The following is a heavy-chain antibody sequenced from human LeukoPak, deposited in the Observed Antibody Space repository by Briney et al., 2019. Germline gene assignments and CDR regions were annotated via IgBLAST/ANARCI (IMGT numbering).Heavy chain of an antibody. CDR2: IYYSGST. CDR1: GGSISSSSYY. J-gene: IGHJ4*02. D-gene: IGHD1-7*01. Sequence: SETLSLTCTVSGGSISSSSYYWGWIRQPPGKGLEWIGSIYYSGSTYYNPSLKSRVTISVDTSKNQFSLKLSSVTAADTAVYYCARSPARWNYGGNFDYWGQGTLVTVSS. V-gene: IGHV4-39*07. CDR3: ARSPARWNYGGNFDY.